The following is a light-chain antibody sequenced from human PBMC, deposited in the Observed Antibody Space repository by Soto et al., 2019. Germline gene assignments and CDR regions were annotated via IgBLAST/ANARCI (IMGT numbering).Light chain of an antibody. J-gene: IGLJ1*01. CDR1: SSNNGSNY. Sequence: QAVVTQPPSASGTPGQRVTISCSGSSSNNGSNYVYWYQQLPGTAPKLLIYRNNQRPSGVPDRFSGSKSGTSASLAISGLRSEDEADYYCAAWDDSLSGYVFGTGTKVTVL. CDR2: RNN. V-gene: IGLV1-47*01. CDR3: AAWDDSLSGYV.